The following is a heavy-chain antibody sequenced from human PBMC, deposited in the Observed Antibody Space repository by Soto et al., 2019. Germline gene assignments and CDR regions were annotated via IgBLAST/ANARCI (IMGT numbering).Heavy chain of an antibody. J-gene: IGHJ4*02. CDR1: GFTFSSYA. CDR3: AKDGNYYGSGTDY. V-gene: IGHV3-23*01. D-gene: IGHD3-10*01. Sequence: EAQLLESGGGLVQPGGSLRLSCAASGFTFSSYAMSWVRQAPGKGLEWVSTISGSGGRTYYADSVKGRFTISRENSKNTLYLQMNSLRAEDTAIYYCAKDGNYYGSGTDYWGQGTLVTVSS. CDR2: ISGSGGRT.